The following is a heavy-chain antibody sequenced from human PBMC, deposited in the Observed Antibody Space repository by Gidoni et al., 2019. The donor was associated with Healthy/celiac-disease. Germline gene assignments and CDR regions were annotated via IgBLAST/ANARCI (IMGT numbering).Heavy chain of an antibody. CDR1: GFTLGDYA. J-gene: IGHJ4*02. D-gene: IGHD5-18*01. Sequence: EVKLVESGGGLVEPGRSLRLACTASGFTLGDYAMSWFRQAPGKGLEWVGFIRSKAYGGTTEYAASVKGRFTISRDDSKSIAYLQMNSLKTEDTAVYYCTRGYSYGTPVTYWGQGTLVTVSS. CDR3: TRGYSYGTPVTY. V-gene: IGHV3-49*03. CDR2: IRSKAYGGTT.